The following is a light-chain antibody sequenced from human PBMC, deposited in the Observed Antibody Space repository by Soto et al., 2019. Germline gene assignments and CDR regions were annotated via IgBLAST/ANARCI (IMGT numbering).Light chain of an antibody. J-gene: IGKJ4*01. CDR1: QNVATN. Sequence: VMTQSPANLSVSPGEGVTLFCRASQNVATNLAWYQLKPGQAPRLLIHASSTRAAGIPGTFSGSGSGTQFSLTISSVQSEVSAVYDCEQYYRWGLSFGGGTKVESK. CDR3: EQYYRWGLS. V-gene: IGKV3D-15*01. CDR2: ASS.